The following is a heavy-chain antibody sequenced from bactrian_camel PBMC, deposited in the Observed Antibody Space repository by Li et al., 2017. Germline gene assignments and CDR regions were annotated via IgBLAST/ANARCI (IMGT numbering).Heavy chain of an antibody. D-gene: IGHD6*01. Sequence: QVQLVESGGGSVQAGGSRRLSCTPSGSIYNDNCMGWIRQAPGMEREAVAAIYTGLGRAHYAGSVKGRFTISQDSARNTVYLQMNNLQPEDTATYYCAEGRGSRGEHCYSLNYWGQGTQVTVS. V-gene: IGHV3S54*01. CDR3: AEGRGSRGEHCYSLNY. CDR1: GSIYNDNC. J-gene: IGHJ4*01. CDR2: IYTGLGRA.